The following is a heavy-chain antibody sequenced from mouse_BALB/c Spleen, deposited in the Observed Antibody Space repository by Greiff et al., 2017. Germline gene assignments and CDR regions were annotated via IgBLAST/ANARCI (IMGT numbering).Heavy chain of an antibody. Sequence: EVQLQESGPGLVKPSQSLSLTCTVTGYSITSDYAWNWIRQFPGNKLEWMGYISYSGSTSYNPSLKSRISITRDTSKNQFFLQLNSVTTEDTATYYCARWGRHYFDYWGQGTTLTVSS. CDR2: ISYSGST. D-gene: IGHD2-12*01. V-gene: IGHV3-2*02. CDR3: ARWGRHYFDY. J-gene: IGHJ2*01. CDR1: GYSITSDYA.